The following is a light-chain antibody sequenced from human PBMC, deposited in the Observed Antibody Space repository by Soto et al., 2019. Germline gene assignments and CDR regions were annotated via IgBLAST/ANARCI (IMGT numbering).Light chain of an antibody. CDR2: DAS. Sequence: DIQMTQSPSTLSASVGDRVTITCPASQSISSWLAWYQQKPGKAPKLLIYDASSLESGVPSRFSGSGSGTEFTLTISSLQPDDFATYYCQQYNSYRTFGQGTKVEIK. J-gene: IGKJ1*01. V-gene: IGKV1-5*01. CDR3: QQYNSYRT. CDR1: QSISSW.